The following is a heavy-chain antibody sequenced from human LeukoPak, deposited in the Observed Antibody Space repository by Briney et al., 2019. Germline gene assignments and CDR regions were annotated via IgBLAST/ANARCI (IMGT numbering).Heavy chain of an antibody. CDR2: INPNSGGT. J-gene: IGHJ5*02. V-gene: IGHV1-2*02. D-gene: IGHD6-13*01. Sequence: GASVKVSCKASGYTFTGYYMHWVRQAPGQGLEWMGWINPNSGGTNYAQKFQGRVTMTRDTSISTAYMELSRLRSDDTAVYYCARSQGVIAAAGTNGVDPWGQGTPVTVSS. CDR1: GYTFTGYY. CDR3: ARSQGVIAAAGTNGVDP.